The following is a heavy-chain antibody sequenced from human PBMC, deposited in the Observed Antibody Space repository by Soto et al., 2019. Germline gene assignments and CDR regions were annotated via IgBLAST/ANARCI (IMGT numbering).Heavy chain of an antibody. CDR2: ISYDGGNK. CDR1: GFTFSSYA. V-gene: IGHV3-30-3*01. Sequence: GGSLRLSCAASGFTFSSYAMHWVRQAPGKGLEWVAVISYDGGNKYYADSVKGRFTISRDNSKNTLYLQMNSLRAEDTAVYYCARDRTRAQLWLSWIFDCWGQGTLVTVSS. D-gene: IGHD3-22*01. CDR3: ARDRTRAQLWLSWIFDC. J-gene: IGHJ4*02.